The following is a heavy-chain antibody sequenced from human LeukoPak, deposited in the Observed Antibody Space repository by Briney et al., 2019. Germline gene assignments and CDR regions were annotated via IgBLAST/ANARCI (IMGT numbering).Heavy chain of an antibody. CDR3: VKTTTTFYYQY. CDR1: GFTFSRYG. V-gene: IGHV3-30*18. CDR2: ISYDGSNK. D-gene: IGHD1-26*01. Sequence: PGRSLRLSCAASGFTFSRYGMQWVRQAPGKGLEWVAIISYDGSNKYYADSVKGRFTISRDNSKNTLYLQMGSLRAEDTAVYHCVKTTTTFYYQYWGQGALVTVSS. J-gene: IGHJ4*02.